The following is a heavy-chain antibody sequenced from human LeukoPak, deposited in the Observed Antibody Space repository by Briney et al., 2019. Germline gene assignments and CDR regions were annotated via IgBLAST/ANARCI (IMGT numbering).Heavy chain of an antibody. D-gene: IGHD2/OR15-2a*01. CDR1: GYSFTSYW. CDR3: DYRFQPFFQGQVHISADQVIRTAFLEVDRLKASDTGKFFCARVYYYDSSGYYFTFDY. V-gene: IGHV5-51*01. Sequence: GESLKISCKGSGYSFTSYWIGWVRQMPGKGLEWMGIIYPGDSDTRYSPSFQGQVTISADKSISTAYLQWSSLKASDTAMYYSDYRFQPFFQGQVHISADQVIRTAFLEVDRLKASDTGKFFCARVYYYDSSGYYFTFDYWGQGTLVTVSS. CDR2: IYPGDSDT. J-gene: IGHJ4*02.